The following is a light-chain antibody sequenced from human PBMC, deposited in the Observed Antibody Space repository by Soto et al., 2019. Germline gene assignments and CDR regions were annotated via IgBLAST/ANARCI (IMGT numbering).Light chain of an antibody. CDR3: QHYDSYSPMWT. CDR2: QAS. Sequence: DIQLAQSPSTLSASVGDRLIITCRATQSINWLAWYQQKPWKAPKLLIFQASRLESGVPASFSGSGCGTELTLTLSSLQPDDFGTYYCQHYDSYSPMWTFGQGTKVDVK. V-gene: IGKV1-5*03. CDR1: QSINW. J-gene: IGKJ1*01.